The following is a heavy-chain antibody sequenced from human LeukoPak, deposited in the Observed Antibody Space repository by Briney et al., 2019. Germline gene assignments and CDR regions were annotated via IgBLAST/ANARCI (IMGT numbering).Heavy chain of an antibody. CDR1: GYTLTELS. J-gene: IGHJ4*02. CDR3: ATGGPHYYDSSGYYYED. V-gene: IGHV1-24*01. D-gene: IGHD3-22*01. CDR2: FDPEDGET. Sequence: GASVKVSCKVSGYTLTELSMHWVRQAPGKGLEWMGGFDPEDGETIYAQKFQGRVTMTEDTSTDTAYMELSSLRSEDTAVYYCATGGPHYYDSSGYYYEDRGQGTLVTVSS.